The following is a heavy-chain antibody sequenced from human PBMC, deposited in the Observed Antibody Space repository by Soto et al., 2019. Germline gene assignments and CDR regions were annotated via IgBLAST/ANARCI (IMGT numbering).Heavy chain of an antibody. Sequence: SQTRSLTGVISGASVSSNLASWSCIRQSTSRGLEWLGRTYYRSKRYSYYAQSVKSRITINPDTSKNQLSLHLSSVTPEYTAVYYCARVQLPAYFDYWGQGTPVTVSS. V-gene: IGHV6-1*01. D-gene: IGHD1-1*01. CDR3: ARVQLPAYFDY. CDR1: GASVSSNLAS. J-gene: IGHJ4*02. CDR2: TYYRSKRYS.